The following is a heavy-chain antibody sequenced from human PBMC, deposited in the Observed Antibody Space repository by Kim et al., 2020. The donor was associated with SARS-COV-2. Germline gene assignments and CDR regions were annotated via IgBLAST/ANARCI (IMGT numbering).Heavy chain of an antibody. CDR1: GFTFSSYA. V-gene: IGHV3-30*04. D-gene: IGHD6-19*01. Sequence: GGSLRLSCAASGFTFSSYAMHWVRQAPGKGLEWVAVISYDGSNKYYADSVKGRFTISRDNSKNTLYLQMNSLRAEDTAVYYCARDHDSSGWYYYYGMDVWGQGTTVTVSS. CDR3: ARDHDSSGWYYYYGMDV. CDR2: ISYDGSNK. J-gene: IGHJ6*02.